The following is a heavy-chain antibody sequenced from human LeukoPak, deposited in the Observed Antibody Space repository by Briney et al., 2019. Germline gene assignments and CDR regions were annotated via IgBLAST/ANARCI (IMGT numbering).Heavy chain of an antibody. CDR1: GFTFSDYY. D-gene: IGHD3-3*01. CDR3: AKETRVWSGIWNFDC. CDR2: ISSSGSTI. V-gene: IGHV3-11*04. J-gene: IGHJ4*02. Sequence: GGSLRLSCAASGFTFSDYYMSWIRQAPGKGLEWVSYISSSGSTIYYADSVKGRFTISRDNSKNTLYLQMNSLRAEDTAVYYCAKETRVWSGIWNFDCWGQGTLVTVSS.